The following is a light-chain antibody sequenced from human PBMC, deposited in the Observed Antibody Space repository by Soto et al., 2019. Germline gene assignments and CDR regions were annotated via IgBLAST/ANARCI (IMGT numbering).Light chain of an antibody. CDR3: SSYTSSSTLV. CDR1: SSDVGFYNY. J-gene: IGLJ2*01. CDR2: EVS. Sequence: QLVLTQPASVSGSPGQSITISCTGTSSDVGFYNYVSWYQQHPGKAPKLMIYEVSHRPSGVSNRFSGSKSGNTASLTISGLQAEDEANYYCSSYTSSSTLVFGGGTKLTVL. V-gene: IGLV2-14*01.